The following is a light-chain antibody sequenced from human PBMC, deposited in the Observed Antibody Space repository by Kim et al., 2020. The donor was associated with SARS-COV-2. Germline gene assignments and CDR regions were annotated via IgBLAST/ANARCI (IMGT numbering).Light chain of an antibody. J-gene: IGKJ4*01. Sequence: DIQMTQSPSSLSASVGDRVTITCRASQSISSYLNWYQQKPGKAPKLLIYAASSLQSGVPSRFSGSGSGTDFTLTISSLQPEDFATYYCQQSYSTPPDTFGGGTKGRSN. CDR2: AAS. CDR3: QQSYSTPPDT. CDR1: QSISSY. V-gene: IGKV1-39*01.